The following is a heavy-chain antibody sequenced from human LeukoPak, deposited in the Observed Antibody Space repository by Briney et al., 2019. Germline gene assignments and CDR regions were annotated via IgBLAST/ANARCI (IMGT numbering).Heavy chain of an antibody. Sequence: GASVKVSCKASGYTFTSYGISWVRQAPGQGLEWMGRIIPILGIANYAQKFQGRVTITADKSTSTAYMELSGLRSEDTAVYYCAREVVVGATTAGGYWGQGTLVTVSS. V-gene: IGHV1-69*04. CDR2: IIPILGIA. CDR1: GYTFTSYG. J-gene: IGHJ4*02. CDR3: AREVVVGATTAGGY. D-gene: IGHD1-26*01.